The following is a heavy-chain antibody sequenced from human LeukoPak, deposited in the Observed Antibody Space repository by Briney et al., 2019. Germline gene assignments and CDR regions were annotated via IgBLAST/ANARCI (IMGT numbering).Heavy chain of an antibody. V-gene: IGHV3-23*01. Sequence: PGGSLRLSCAASGFTFSRYAMTWVRQAPGKGLEWVSTISGVGDRTYFADSVKGRFTVSRDNSKSTLYLQMNRLRAEDTAVYYCAKGFGDTTFGVVTANDYWGQGLRVIVSS. CDR1: GFTFSRYA. J-gene: IGHJ4*02. D-gene: IGHD3-3*01. CDR3: AKGFGDTTFGVVTANDY. CDR2: ISGVGDRT.